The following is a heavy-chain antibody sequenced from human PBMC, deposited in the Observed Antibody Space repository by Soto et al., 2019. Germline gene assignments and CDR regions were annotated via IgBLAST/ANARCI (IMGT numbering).Heavy chain of an antibody. CDR2: ISAYNGNT. J-gene: IGHJ4*02. Sequence: ASVKVSCKASGYTFTSYGISWVRQAPGQGLEWMGWISAYNGNTNYAQKLQGRVTMTTDTSTSTAYMELRSLRSDDTAVYYCARDFFYDSSGYYYVNPPNFDYWGQGTLVTV. D-gene: IGHD3-22*01. CDR1: GYTFTSYG. CDR3: ARDFFYDSSGYYYVNPPNFDY. V-gene: IGHV1-18*01.